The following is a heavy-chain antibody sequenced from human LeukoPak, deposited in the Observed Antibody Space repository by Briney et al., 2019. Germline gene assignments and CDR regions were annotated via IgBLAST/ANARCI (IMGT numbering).Heavy chain of an antibody. J-gene: IGHJ4*02. CDR1: GDSISSYY. CDR2: MYYSGST. V-gene: IGHV4-59*08. CDR3: ARHFSGAAAPLPFDY. D-gene: IGHD6-13*01. Sequence: SETLSLTCTVSGDSISSYYWSWIRQPPGKGLEWIGFMYYSGSTNYNPSLKNRDTISVDTSKNQFSPNLTSVTAADTAVYYCARHFSGAAAPLPFDYWGQGTLVTVSS.